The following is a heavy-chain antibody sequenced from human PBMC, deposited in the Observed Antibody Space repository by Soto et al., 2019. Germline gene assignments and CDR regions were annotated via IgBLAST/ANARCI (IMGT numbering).Heavy chain of an antibody. Sequence: QVPLVQSGAEVKKPGASVKVSCKASGYTFTSYDINWVRQATGQGLEWMGWMNPNSGNTGYAQKFQGRVTMTRNTSISTAYMELSSLRSEDTAVYYCARRARRVVPAAISIWFDPWGQEPWSPSPQ. CDR2: MNPNSGNT. D-gene: IGHD2-2*02. CDR1: GYTFTSYD. CDR3: ARRARRVVPAAISIWFDP. V-gene: IGHV1-8*01. J-gene: IGHJ5*02.